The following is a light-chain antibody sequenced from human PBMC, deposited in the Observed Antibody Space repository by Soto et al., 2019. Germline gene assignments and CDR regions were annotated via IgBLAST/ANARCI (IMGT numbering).Light chain of an antibody. J-gene: IGLJ2*01. CDR2: DTD. CDR1: TGTVTSGHL. CDR3: LLSYSGARMV. Sequence: QAVVTQEPSLTVSXGGXXXXTCGSSTGTVTSGHLPYWFQQKPGQAPSTLIYDTDHKHSWPPARFSGSLLAGNAALTRSGAQPEDEAEYYCLLSYSGARMVFGGGTKLTVL. V-gene: IGLV7-46*01.